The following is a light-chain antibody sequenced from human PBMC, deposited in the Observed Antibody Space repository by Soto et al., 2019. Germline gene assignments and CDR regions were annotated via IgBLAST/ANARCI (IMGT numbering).Light chain of an antibody. CDR1: QSISSW. Sequence: DIQMTQSPSTLSASVGARVTITCRASQSISSWLAWYQQKPGKAPKLLIYKASSLESGVPSRFSGSGSGTEFTLTISSLQPDDFAIYYCQQYNSYRTFGQGTKVDIK. CDR3: QQYNSYRT. CDR2: KAS. V-gene: IGKV1-5*03. J-gene: IGKJ1*01.